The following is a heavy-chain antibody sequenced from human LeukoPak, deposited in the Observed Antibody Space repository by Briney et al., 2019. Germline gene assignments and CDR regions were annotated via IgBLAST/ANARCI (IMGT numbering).Heavy chain of an antibody. CDR1: GLTFNIYA. CDR2: ISGSGYTT. J-gene: IGHJ4*02. CDR3: AKEPASDWTSGDFHL. Sequence: GGSLRLSCAASGLTFNIYAMTWVRQAPGKGLEWVSVISGSGYTTMYADSVRGRFTISRDKSKNTVFLQMHSLRDDDTAVYYCAKEPASDWTSGDFHLWGQRTLLTLS. V-gene: IGHV3-23*01. D-gene: IGHD6-19*01.